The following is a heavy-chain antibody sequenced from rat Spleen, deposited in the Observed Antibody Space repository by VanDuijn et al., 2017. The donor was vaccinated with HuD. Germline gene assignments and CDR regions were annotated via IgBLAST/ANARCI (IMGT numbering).Heavy chain of an antibody. V-gene: IGHV5-25*01. CDR2: ISYDGGST. CDR3: ARGDSSYPSFDY. D-gene: IGHD1-2*01. CDR1: GFTFSNYG. Sequence: EVQLVESGGGLVQPGRSMKLSCEASGFTFSNYGMAWVRQAPKKGLEWVAYISYDGGSTYYRDSVKGRFTISRDNAKSTLYLQMDSLRSEDTATYYCARGDSSYPSFDYWGQGVMVTVSS. J-gene: IGHJ2*01.